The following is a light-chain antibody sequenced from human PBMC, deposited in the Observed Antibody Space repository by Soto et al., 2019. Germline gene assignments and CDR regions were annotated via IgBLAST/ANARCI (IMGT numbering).Light chain of an antibody. CDR3: LQDYNYPWT. CDR2: AAS. CDR1: QGIRND. Sequence: AIQMTQSPSALSASVGDRVTITCRASQGIRNDLGWYQQKPGKAPKLLIYAASSLQSGVPSRFSGSGSGTDFTLTISSLQPEDFATDYCLQDYNYPWTFGQGTKVEIK. J-gene: IGKJ1*01. V-gene: IGKV1-6*01.